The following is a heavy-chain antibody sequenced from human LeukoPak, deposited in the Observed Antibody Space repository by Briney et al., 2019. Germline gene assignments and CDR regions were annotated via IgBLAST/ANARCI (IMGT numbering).Heavy chain of an antibody. CDR1: GFTFSSYW. CDR2: IKGKSDGGTT. J-gene: IGHJ4*02. V-gene: IGHV3-15*05. Sequence: GGSLRLSCAASGFTFSSYWMSWVRQAPGKGLEWVGRIKGKSDGGTTDYAAPVKGRFTISRDDSKNTLYLQMNSLETEVTAVYYCTTVYFGGVKRWGQGTLVTVSS. CDR3: TTVYFGGVKR. D-gene: IGHD3-16*01.